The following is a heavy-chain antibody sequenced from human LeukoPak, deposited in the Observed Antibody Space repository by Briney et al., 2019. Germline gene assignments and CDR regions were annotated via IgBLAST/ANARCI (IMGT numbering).Heavy chain of an antibody. Sequence: PSETLSLTCAVYGGSFSGYYWSWIRQPPGKGLEWIGEINHSGSTNYNPSLKSRVTISVDTSKNQFSLKLSTVTAADTAVYYCALGDYYGPGSYSSWGQGTLVTVSS. CDR1: GGSFSGYY. CDR3: ALGDYYGPGSYSS. CDR2: INHSGST. J-gene: IGHJ4*02. V-gene: IGHV4-34*01. D-gene: IGHD3-10*01.